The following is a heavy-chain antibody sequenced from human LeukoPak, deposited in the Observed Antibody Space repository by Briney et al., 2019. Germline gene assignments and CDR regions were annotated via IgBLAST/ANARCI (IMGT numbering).Heavy chain of an antibody. CDR2: SDPEDGET. Sequence: ASVKVSCKVSGYTLTELSMHWVRQAPGKGLEWMGGSDPEDGETIYAQKFQGRVTMTEDTSTDTAYMELSSLRSEDTAVYYCATVPPSGWYYFDYWGQGTLVTVSS. V-gene: IGHV1-24*01. D-gene: IGHD6-19*01. CDR3: ATVPPSGWYYFDY. J-gene: IGHJ4*02. CDR1: GYTLTELS.